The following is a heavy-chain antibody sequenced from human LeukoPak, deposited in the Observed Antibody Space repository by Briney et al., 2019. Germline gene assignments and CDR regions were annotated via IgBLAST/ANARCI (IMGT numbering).Heavy chain of an antibody. CDR1: GYTFTSYG. Sequence: ASVKVSCKASGYTFTSYGISWVRQAPGQGLEWMGWISAYNGNTNYAQKLQGRVTMTTDTSTSTAYMELRSLRSDDTAVYYCARDRRGYSYGSYYFGYWGQGTLVTVSS. CDR2: ISAYNGNT. V-gene: IGHV1-18*04. CDR3: ARDRRGYSYGSYYFGY. D-gene: IGHD5-18*01. J-gene: IGHJ4*02.